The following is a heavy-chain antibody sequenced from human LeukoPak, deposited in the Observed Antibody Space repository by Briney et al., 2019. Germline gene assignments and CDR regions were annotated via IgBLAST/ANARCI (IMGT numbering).Heavy chain of an antibody. J-gene: IGHJ4*02. CDR2: INPNSGGT. CDR3: ARSAMVRGVIITKPPSY. CDR1: GYTFTGYY. Sequence: GASVKVSCKASGYTFTGYYMHWVRQAPGQGLEWMGWINPNSGGTNYAQKFQGRVTMTRDTSISTAYMELSRLRSDDTAVYYCARSAMVRGVIITKPPSYWGQGTLVTVSS. V-gene: IGHV1-2*02. D-gene: IGHD3-10*01.